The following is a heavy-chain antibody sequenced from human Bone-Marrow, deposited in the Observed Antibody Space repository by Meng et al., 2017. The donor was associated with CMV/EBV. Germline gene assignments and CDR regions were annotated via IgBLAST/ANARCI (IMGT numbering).Heavy chain of an antibody. Sequence: GGSLRLSCAASGFTFRSYSMNWVRQAPGKGLEWVSSISSSSSYIYYADSVKGRFTISRDNAKNSLYLQMNSLRAEDTAVYYCARGGAGTDGMDVWGQGTTVTVSS. J-gene: IGHJ6*02. CDR2: ISSSSSYI. V-gene: IGHV3-21*01. CDR3: ARGGAGTDGMDV. D-gene: IGHD6-13*01. CDR1: GFTFRSYS.